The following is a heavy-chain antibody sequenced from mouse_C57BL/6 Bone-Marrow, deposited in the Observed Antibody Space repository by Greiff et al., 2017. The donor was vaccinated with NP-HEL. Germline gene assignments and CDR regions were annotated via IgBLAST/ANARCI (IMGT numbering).Heavy chain of an antibody. CDR2: IWGVGST. J-gene: IGHJ3*01. Sequence: QVTLKESGPGLVAPSQSLSITCTVSGFSLTSYGVDWVRQSPGKGLEWLGVIWGVGSTNYNSALKSRLSISKDNSKSQVFLKMNSLQTDDTAMYYCATVTGPAWFAYWGQGTLVTVSA. CDR1: GFSLTSYG. CDR3: ATVTGPAWFAY. V-gene: IGHV2-6*01.